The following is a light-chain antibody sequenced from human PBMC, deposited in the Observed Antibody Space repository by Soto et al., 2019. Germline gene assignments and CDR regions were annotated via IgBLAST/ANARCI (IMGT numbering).Light chain of an antibody. CDR2: GAS. V-gene: IGKV4-1*01. Sequence: DIVMTQSPDSLPVSLGARAASHCKSSQIFLHSSNTQNSLAWYQLKPGQPPRLLIYGASTRESGVPDRFSGSGSGTDFTLTITSLQAEDVAVYSCQQYYDTPITFGPGTRLEIK. J-gene: IGKJ5*01. CDR3: QQYYDTPIT. CDR1: QIFLHSSNTQNS.